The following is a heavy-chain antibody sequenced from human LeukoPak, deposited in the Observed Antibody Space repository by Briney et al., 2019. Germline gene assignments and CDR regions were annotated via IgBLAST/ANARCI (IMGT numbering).Heavy chain of an antibody. D-gene: IGHD6-13*01. CDR1: GYTFANYW. Sequence: GESLKISCKTSGYTFANYWIGWVRQMPGKGLEWMGILYPSDSDTRYSPSFQGQVSISADKSISTAYLQWSSLKASDTAMCYCVTPGGSSSWRHWGQGTLVTVSS. J-gene: IGHJ4*02. V-gene: IGHV5-51*01. CDR2: LYPSDSDT. CDR3: VTPGGSSSWRH.